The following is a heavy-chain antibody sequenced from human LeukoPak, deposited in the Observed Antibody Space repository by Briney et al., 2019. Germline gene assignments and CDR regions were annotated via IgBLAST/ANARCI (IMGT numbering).Heavy chain of an antibody. V-gene: IGHV3-15*01. CDR3: TTEYCSGGSCYAFTVDY. CDR1: GFTFSNAW. CDR2: IKSKTDGGTT. J-gene: IGHJ4*02. Sequence: KPGGSLRLSCAASGFTFSNAWMSWVRQAPGKGLEWVGRIKSKTDGGTTDYDAPVKGRFTISRDDSKNTLYLQMNSLKTEDTAVYYCTTEYCSGGSCYAFTVDYWGQGTLVTVSS. D-gene: IGHD2-15*01.